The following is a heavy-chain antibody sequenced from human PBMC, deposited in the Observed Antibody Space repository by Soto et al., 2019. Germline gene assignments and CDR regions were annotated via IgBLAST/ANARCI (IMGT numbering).Heavy chain of an antibody. CDR1: GYTFTGYY. Sequence: XSVKVSCKASGYTFTGYYMHWVRQSPGQGLEWMGWINPNSGGTNYAQKFQGRVTMTRDTSISTAYMELSRLRSDDTAVYYCARGLIVVVQAATWDWFDPWGQGTLVTVSS. CDR2: INPNSGGT. V-gene: IGHV1-2*02. CDR3: ARGLIVVVQAATWDWFDP. D-gene: IGHD2-2*01. J-gene: IGHJ5*02.